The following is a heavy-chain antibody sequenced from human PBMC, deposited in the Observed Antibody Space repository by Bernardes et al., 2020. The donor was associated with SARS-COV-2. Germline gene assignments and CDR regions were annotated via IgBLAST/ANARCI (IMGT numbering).Heavy chain of an antibody. Sequence: GSLRLSCAASGFTVSSNYMSWVRQAPGKGLEWVSVIYSGGSTYYADSVKGRFTISRDNPKNTLYLQMNSLRAEDTAVYYCAAYYYDSSGYYYFDYWGQGTLVTVSS. D-gene: IGHD3-22*01. V-gene: IGHV3-66*01. CDR2: IYSGGST. CDR3: AAYYYDSSGYYYFDY. J-gene: IGHJ4*02. CDR1: GFTVSSNY.